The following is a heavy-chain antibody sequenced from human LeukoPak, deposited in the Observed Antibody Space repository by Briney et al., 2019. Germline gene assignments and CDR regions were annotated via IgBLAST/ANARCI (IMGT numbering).Heavy chain of an antibody. J-gene: IGHJ4*02. V-gene: IGHV3-23*01. Sequence: PGGSLRLSCAASGFTLSNYVINWVRQAPGKGLEWVSTISDSGGHTYYADSVKGRFTISRDNSNKMIFPQMDSLRVEDTAVYYCAKLWFGDLSRGQAKFDYWGQGTLVTVSA. CDR3: AKLWFGDLSRGQAKFDY. CDR1: GFTLSNYV. D-gene: IGHD3-16*01. CDR2: ISDSGGHT.